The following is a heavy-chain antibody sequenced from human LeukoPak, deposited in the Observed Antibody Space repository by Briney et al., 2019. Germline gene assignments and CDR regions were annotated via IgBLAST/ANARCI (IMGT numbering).Heavy chain of an antibody. D-gene: IGHD3-3*01. Sequence: PGGSLRLSCAASGFTFSSYGMHWVRQAPGKGLEWVAVISYDGSNKYYADSVKGRFTISRDNSKNTLYLQMNSLRAEDTAVHYCAKGRGVLTTANDYWGQGTLVTVSS. CDR1: GFTFSSYG. V-gene: IGHV3-30*18. CDR3: AKGRGVLTTANDY. CDR2: ISYDGSNK. J-gene: IGHJ4*02.